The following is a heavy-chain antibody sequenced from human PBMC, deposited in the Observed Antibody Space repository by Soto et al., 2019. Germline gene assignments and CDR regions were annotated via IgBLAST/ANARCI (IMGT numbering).Heavy chain of an antibody. V-gene: IGHV4-31*01. D-gene: IGHD2-21*01. Sequence: QVQLQESGPGLVKPSQTLSLTCTVSGGSISSGGYYWSWIRQLPGKGLEWIGYIHYSGSTYYNPSRNSHGTISGDRPKTQFSLKLSALTAAEPAVYYCASDFTNADCDVSDAFDLWGQGTMVTVSS. CDR1: GGSISSGGYY. J-gene: IGHJ3*01. CDR3: ASDFTNADCDVSDAFDL. CDR2: IHYSGST.